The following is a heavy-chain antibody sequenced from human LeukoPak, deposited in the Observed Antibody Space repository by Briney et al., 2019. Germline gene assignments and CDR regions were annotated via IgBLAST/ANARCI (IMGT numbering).Heavy chain of an antibody. D-gene: IGHD3-10*01. CDR3: ARRGYYYGSGSRPGYYYYGMDV. Sequence: GGSVKVSCKASGYTSTSYDINWVRQATGQGLEWMGWMNPNSGNTGYAQKFQGRVTMTRNTSISTAYMELSSLRSEDTAVYYCARRGYYYGSGSRPGYYYYGMDVWGQGTTVTVSS. J-gene: IGHJ6*02. CDR1: GYTSTSYD. CDR2: MNPNSGNT. V-gene: IGHV1-8*01.